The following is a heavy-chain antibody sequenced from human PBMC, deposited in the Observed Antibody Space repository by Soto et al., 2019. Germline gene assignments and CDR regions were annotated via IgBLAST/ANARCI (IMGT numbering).Heavy chain of an antibody. Sequence: SETLSLTCTVSGGSISSYYWSWIRQPPGKGLEWIGYIYYSGSTNYNPSLKSRVTISVDTSKNQFSLKLSSVTAADTAVYYCARERGYYYDSSGYPHYYYDYGMDVWGQGTTVTVSS. CDR2: IYYSGST. CDR3: ARERGYYYDSSGYPHYYYDYGMDV. J-gene: IGHJ6*02. D-gene: IGHD3-22*01. V-gene: IGHV4-59*01. CDR1: GGSISSYY.